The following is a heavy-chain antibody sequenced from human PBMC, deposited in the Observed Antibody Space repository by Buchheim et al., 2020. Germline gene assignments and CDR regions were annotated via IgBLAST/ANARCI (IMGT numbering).Heavy chain of an antibody. CDR3: ARRPTQCDHYGMDA. V-gene: IGHV1-46*01. J-gene: IGHJ6*02. CDR1: GYTFTSYY. CDR2: MNPSGGST. Sequence: QVQLVQSGAEVKKPGASVKVSCTASGYTFTSYYMHWVRQAPGQGLEWMGIMNPSGGSTSHAQKFQGRVTMTRDKATSTAYMELSSLRSEDTAVYYCARRPTQCDHYGMDAWGQGTT.